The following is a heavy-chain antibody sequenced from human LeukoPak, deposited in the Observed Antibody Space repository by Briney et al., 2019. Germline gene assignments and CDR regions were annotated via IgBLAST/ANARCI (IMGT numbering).Heavy chain of an antibody. D-gene: IGHD3-22*01. J-gene: IGHJ4*02. V-gene: IGHV3-23*01. CDR2: ISGSGGST. CDR3: ASNYYDSSGYYSDFDY. CDR1: GFTFSSYA. Sequence: GGSLRLSCAASGFTFSSYAMSWVRQAPGKGLEWVSAISGSGGSTYYADSVKGRFTISRDNSKNTLYLQMNSLRAEDTAVYYCASNYYDSSGYYSDFDYWGLGTLVTVSS.